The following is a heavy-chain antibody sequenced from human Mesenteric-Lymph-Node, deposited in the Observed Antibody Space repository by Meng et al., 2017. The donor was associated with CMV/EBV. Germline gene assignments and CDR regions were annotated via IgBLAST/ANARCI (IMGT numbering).Heavy chain of an antibody. CDR3: ATSPGYPREFGY. D-gene: IGHD3-10*01. CDR2: IHYSGSA. Sequence: VACGSVGSDSYYWSWIRQLPGKRLESIGFIHYSGSAGYNPSLMSRVTISVETSKNQFSLKLSSVTAADTAVCYCATSPGYPREFGYWGQGTLVTVSS. J-gene: IGHJ4*02. CDR1: CGSVGSDSYY. V-gene: IGHV4-61*01.